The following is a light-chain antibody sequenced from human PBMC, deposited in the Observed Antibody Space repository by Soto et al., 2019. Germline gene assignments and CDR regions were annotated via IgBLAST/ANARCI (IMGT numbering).Light chain of an antibody. V-gene: IGKV3-20*01. CDR2: GAS. Sequence: EIVLTHSPPGRSLSGGERATLSCRASQSVSSYLAWYQQKPGQAPRLLIYGASSRATGIPNRFSGSGSGTDFTLTISRLEPEDFAVYYCQQYGSSGTFGQGTKVDIK. CDR1: QSVSSY. CDR3: QQYGSSGT. J-gene: IGKJ1*01.